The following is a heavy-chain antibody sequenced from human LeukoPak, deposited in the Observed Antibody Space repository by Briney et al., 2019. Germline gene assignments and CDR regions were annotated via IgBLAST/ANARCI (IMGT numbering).Heavy chain of an antibody. J-gene: IGHJ4*02. D-gene: IGHD6-6*01. CDR1: GFTFSSYS. CDR2: INHSGST. V-gene: IGHV4-34*01. Sequence: PGGSLRLSCAASGFTFSSYSMNWVRQAPGKGLEWIGEINHSGSTNYNPSLKSRVTISVDTSKNQFSLKLSSVTAADTAVYYCARRKRGIAARYFDYWGQGTLVTVSS. CDR3: ARRKRGIAARYFDY.